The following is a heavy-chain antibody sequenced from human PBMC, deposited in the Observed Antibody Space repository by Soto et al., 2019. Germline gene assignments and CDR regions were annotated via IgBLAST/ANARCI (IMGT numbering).Heavy chain of an antibody. J-gene: IGHJ5*02. V-gene: IGHV1-69*13. CDR1: GGTFSSYA. D-gene: IGHD2-8*02. CDR3: ARDRTSPVLGPHYNWFDP. Sequence: SVKVSCKASGGTFSSYAISWVRQAPGQGLEWMGGIIPIFGTANYAQKFQGRVTITADESTSTAYMELSSLRSEDTAVYYCARDRTSPVLGPHYNWFDPWGQGTLVTVSS. CDR2: IIPIFGTA.